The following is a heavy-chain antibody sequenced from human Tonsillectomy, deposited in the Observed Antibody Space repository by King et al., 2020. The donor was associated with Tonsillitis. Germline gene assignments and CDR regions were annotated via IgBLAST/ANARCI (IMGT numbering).Heavy chain of an antibody. Sequence: QLVQSGAEVKKPGASVKVSCKASGYTFTSYAMHWVRQAPGQRLEWMGWINAGNGNTKYSQKLQGRVTITRDTSASTAYMELRSLRSEDTGVYYCASSTWYDDWFDPWGQGTLVTVSS. J-gene: IGHJ5*02. CDR1: GYTFTSYA. D-gene: IGHD6-13*01. V-gene: IGHV1-3*01. CDR2: INAGNGNT. CDR3: ASSTWYDDWFDP.